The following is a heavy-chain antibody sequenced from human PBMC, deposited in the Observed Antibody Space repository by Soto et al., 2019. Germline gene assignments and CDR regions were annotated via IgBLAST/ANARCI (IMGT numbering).Heavy chain of an antibody. D-gene: IGHD3-3*02. Sequence: ASVKVSCKASGYIFSSFYINWLRQAPGQGLEWMGWTSGYSGKTKYAQKFQDRVTMTTYTSTNTGYMEMRILTSDDTAVYYCARDIFGHVDAFDLWGQGTMVTVSS. J-gene: IGHJ3*01. V-gene: IGHV1-18*01. CDR2: TSGYSGKT. CDR1: GYIFSSFY. CDR3: ARDIFGHVDAFDL.